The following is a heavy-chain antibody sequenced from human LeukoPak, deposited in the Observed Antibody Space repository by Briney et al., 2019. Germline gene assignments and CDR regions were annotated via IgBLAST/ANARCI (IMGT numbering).Heavy chain of an antibody. CDR1: GGSISSSSYY. Sequence: PSETLSLTCTVSGGSISSSSYYWGWIRQPPGKGLEWIGSIYYSGSTYYNPSLKSRVTISVDTSKNQFSLKLSSVTAADTAVYYCARDLWFGELLGTTNWFDPWGQGTLVTVSS. V-gene: IGHV4-39*07. CDR3: ARDLWFGELLGTTNWFDP. D-gene: IGHD3-10*01. J-gene: IGHJ5*02. CDR2: IYYSGST.